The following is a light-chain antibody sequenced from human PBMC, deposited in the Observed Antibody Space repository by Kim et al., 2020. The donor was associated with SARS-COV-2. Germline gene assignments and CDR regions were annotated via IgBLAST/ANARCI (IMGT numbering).Light chain of an antibody. CDR2: SNN. CDR1: SSNIGSNT. Sequence: GQRVTISCSGSSSNIGSNTVNWSQQFRGTAPKLLIYSNNQRPSGVPDRFSGSKSGTSASLAISGLQSEDEADYYCAAWDDSLNGGVFGGGTQLTVL. V-gene: IGLV1-44*01. J-gene: IGLJ3*02. CDR3: AAWDDSLNGGV.